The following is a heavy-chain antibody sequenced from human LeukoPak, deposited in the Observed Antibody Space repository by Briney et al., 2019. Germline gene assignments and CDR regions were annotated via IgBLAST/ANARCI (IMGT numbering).Heavy chain of an antibody. CDR1: GGSFSGYY. Sequence: SETLSLTCAVYGGSFSGYYWSWIRQPPGKGLEWIGEINHSGSTNYNPSLKSRVTISVDTSKNQFSLKLSSVTAADTAVYYCARVSSSGWYEFDYWGQGTLVTVSS. J-gene: IGHJ4*02. CDR3: ARVSSSGWYEFDY. D-gene: IGHD6-19*01. CDR2: INHSGST. V-gene: IGHV4-34*01.